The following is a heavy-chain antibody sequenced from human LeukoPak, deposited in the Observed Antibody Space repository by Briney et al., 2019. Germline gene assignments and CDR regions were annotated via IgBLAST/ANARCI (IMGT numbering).Heavy chain of an antibody. D-gene: IGHD5-12*01. CDR3: ARGSPSGYVGDWFDP. J-gene: IGHJ5*02. Sequence: SETLSLTCTVSGGSISSYYWNWIRQPPGKGLEWIGYYYSGTTNYNPSLKTRVTISVDTSKSQFSLKLSSVTAADTAVYYCARGSPSGYVGDWFDPWGQGTLVIVSS. V-gene: IGHV4-59*01. CDR2: YYSGTT. CDR1: GGSISSYY.